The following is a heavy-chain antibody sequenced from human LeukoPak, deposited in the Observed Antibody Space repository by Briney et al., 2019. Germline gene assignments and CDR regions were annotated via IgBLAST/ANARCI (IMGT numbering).Heavy chain of an antibody. CDR2: VNIISSEI. Sequence: GGSLRLSCAASGFTFSSYSMNWVRQAPGKGLEWVSYVNIISSEIYYGDSVKGRFTISTDNAKNSVYLQMNSLRDEDTAVYYCARDRAYAFDNWGQGTMVTVSS. J-gene: IGHJ3*02. D-gene: IGHD3-10*01. V-gene: IGHV3-48*02. CDR1: GFTFSSYS. CDR3: ARDRAYAFDN.